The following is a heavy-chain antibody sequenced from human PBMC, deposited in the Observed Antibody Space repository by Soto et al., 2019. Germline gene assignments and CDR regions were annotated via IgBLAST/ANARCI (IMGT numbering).Heavy chain of an antibody. CDR3: AKGNYGDYGGFDP. Sequence: LRLWYGVSGCSCVNFAVTWVSQAPGKGLEWVSTIISTGISTYYADSVKGRFTISRANSKNTLYLQMNSLRAEDSAVYYCAKGNYGDYGGFDPWGQGTLVTVSS. J-gene: IGHJ5*02. CDR1: GCSCVNFA. CDR2: IISTGIST. V-gene: IGHV3-23*01. D-gene: IGHD4-17*01.